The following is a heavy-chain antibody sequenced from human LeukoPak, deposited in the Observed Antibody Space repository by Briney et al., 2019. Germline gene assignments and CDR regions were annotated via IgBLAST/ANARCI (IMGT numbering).Heavy chain of an antibody. D-gene: IGHD2-2*01. V-gene: IGHV3-9*01. CDR1: GFTFDDCA. CDR3: AKAGYAKGEGYFDY. CDR2: ISWNSGSI. J-gene: IGHJ4*02. Sequence: GGSLRLSCAASGFTFDDCAMHWVRHAPGKGLEWVSGISWNSGSIGYADSVKGRFTFSRDNAKNSLYLQMNTLRAEDTALYYCAKAGYAKGEGYFDYWGQGTLVTVSS.